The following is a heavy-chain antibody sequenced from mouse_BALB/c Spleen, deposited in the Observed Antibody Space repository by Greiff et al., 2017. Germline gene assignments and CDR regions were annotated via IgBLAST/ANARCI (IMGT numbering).Heavy chain of an antibody. CDR2: IYPGDGDT. D-gene: IGHD1-1*01. CDR1: GYTFTSYW. Sequence: VQLQQSGAELARPGASVKLSCKASGYTFTSYWMQWVKQRPGQGLEWIGAIYPGDGDTRYTQKFKGKATLTADKSSSTAYMQLSSLASEDSAVYYCASHYYGSSYPYWYFDVWGAGTTVTVSS. J-gene: IGHJ1*01. V-gene: IGHV1-87*01. CDR3: ASHYYGSSYPYWYFDV.